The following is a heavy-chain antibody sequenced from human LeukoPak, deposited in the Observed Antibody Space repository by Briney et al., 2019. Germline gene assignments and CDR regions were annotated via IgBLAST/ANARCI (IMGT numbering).Heavy chain of an antibody. D-gene: IGHD3-22*01. CDR1: GGSIRSYY. CDR2: ISYSGDT. CDR3: ASYPDSSGYLYY. J-gene: IGHJ4*02. V-gene: IGHV4-59*05. Sequence: SETLSLTCSVSGGSIRSYYWTWIRQPPGKGLEWIGSISYSGDTYYNPSLKSRVTIAIDTPKNQFSLKLNSVTAADTAVYYCASYPDSSGYLYYWGPGTLVIVYS.